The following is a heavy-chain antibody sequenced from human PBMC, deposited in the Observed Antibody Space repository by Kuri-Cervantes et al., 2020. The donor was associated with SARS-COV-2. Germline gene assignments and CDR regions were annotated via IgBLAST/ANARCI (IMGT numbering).Heavy chain of an antibody. D-gene: IGHD3-3*01. CDR2: IYTSGST. J-gene: IGHJ4*02. CDR3: ASNPNYDFWSGYFDY. CDR1: GGSFSGYY. V-gene: IGHV4-59*10. Sequence: ESLKISCAVYGGSFSGYYWSWIRQPAGKGLEWIGRIYTSGSTNYNPSLKSRVTISVDTSKNQFSLKLSSVTAADTAVYYCASNPNYDFWSGYFDYWGQGTLVTVSS.